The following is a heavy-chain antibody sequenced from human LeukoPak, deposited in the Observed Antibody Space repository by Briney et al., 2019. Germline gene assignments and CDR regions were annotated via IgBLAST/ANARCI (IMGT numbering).Heavy chain of an antibody. Sequence: PSETLSLTCTVSGGSISSSSYYWGWIRQPPGKALEWIGSFCYSGSTYYNPSLKSRVTISVDTSKNQFSLKVISVTAADTAVYYCARPRKPYYYDSSGYTEAFDIWGQGTMVTVSS. V-gene: IGHV4-39*01. J-gene: IGHJ3*02. CDR2: FCYSGST. CDR1: GGSISSSSYY. CDR3: ARPRKPYYYDSSGYTEAFDI. D-gene: IGHD3-22*01.